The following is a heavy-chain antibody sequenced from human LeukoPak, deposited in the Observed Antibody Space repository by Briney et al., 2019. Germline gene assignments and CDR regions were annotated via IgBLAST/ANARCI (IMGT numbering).Heavy chain of an antibody. CDR1: GFTFSSYA. D-gene: IGHD3-9*01. CDR3: TTYYDILTGYGNDAFDI. J-gene: IGHJ3*02. V-gene: IGHV3-15*01. Sequence: GGSLRLSCAASGFTFSSYAMSWVRQAPGKGLEWVGRIKSKTDGGTTDYAAPVKGRFTISRDDSKNTLYLQMNSLKTEDTAVYYCTTYYDILTGYGNDAFDIWGQGTMVTVSS. CDR2: IKSKTDGGTT.